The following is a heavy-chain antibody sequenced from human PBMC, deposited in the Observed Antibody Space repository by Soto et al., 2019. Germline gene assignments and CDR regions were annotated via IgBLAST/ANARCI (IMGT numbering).Heavy chain of an antibody. CDR2: IVVGSGNT. CDR3: AADKRVNSSSFYYYYYMDV. Sequence: SVKVSCKASGFTFTSSAVQWVRQARGQRLEWIGWIVVGSGNTNYAQKFQERVTITRDMSTSTAYTGLSSLRSEDTAVYYCAADKRVNSSSFYYYYYMDVWGKGTTVTVSS. CDR1: GFTFTSSA. V-gene: IGHV1-58*01. J-gene: IGHJ6*03. D-gene: IGHD6-6*01.